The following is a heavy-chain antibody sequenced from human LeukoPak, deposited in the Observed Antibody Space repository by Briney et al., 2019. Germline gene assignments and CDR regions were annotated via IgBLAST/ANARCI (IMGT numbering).Heavy chain of an antibody. CDR2: IYHSGST. Sequence: SETLSLTCTVSGGSISSSTWWSWVRQPPGKGLEWIGEIYHSGSTNYNPSLKSRVTISVDKSKNQFSLKLSSVTAADTAVYYCARDGGRYSSGWRKDFDYWGQGTLVTVSS. V-gene: IGHV4-4*02. CDR3: ARDGGRYSSGWRKDFDY. D-gene: IGHD6-19*01. CDR1: GGSISSSTW. J-gene: IGHJ4*02.